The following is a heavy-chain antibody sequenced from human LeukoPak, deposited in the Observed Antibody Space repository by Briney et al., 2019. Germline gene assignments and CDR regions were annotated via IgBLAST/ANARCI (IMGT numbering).Heavy chain of an antibody. D-gene: IGHD6-13*01. V-gene: IGHV4-61*01. J-gene: IGHJ1*01. CDR2: IYNGVNT. CDR1: GASVSSASY. Sequence: SETLSLTCTVSGASVSSASYWTWIRPPPGKGVEWIAHIYNGVNTNYNPSLKSRVTISVDTSRNQFSLKLSSVTAADTAVYYCARVWAAAGTGYFQHWGQGTLVTVSS. CDR3: ARVWAAAGTGYFQH.